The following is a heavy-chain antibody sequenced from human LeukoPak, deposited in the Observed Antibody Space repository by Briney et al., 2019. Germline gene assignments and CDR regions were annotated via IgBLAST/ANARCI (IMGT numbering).Heavy chain of an antibody. V-gene: IGHV3-30-3*01. Sequence: PGGSLRLSCAASGFTFSSYAMHWVRQAPGKGLEWVAVISYDGSNKYYADSVKGRFTISRDNSKNTLYLQMNSLRAEDTAVYYCARGNLYYDILTGYRRYYYYGMDVWGQGTTVTVSS. J-gene: IGHJ6*02. D-gene: IGHD3-9*01. CDR1: GFTFSSYA. CDR3: ARGNLYYDILTGYRRYYYYGMDV. CDR2: ISYDGSNK.